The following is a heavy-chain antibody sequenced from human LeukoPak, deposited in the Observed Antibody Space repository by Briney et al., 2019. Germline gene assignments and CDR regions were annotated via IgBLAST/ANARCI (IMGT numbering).Heavy chain of an antibody. D-gene: IGHD4-17*01. J-gene: IGHJ4*02. CDR2: ISSGGSSL. CDR1: GFTITDSW. Sequence: GGSLRLSCAASGFTITDSWMHWVRQAPGKGLVWVSRISSGGSSLDYGDSVKGRFTISRDVAKNTLYLQMSSLRPEDTAVYYCAREAYKGDYPMNSWGQGTLVSVSS. CDR3: AREAYKGDYPMNS. V-gene: IGHV3-74*01.